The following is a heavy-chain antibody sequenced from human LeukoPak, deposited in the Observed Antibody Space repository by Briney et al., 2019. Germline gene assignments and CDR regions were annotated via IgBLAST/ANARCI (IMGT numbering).Heavy chain of an antibody. CDR2: IYPRDGST. Sequence: GALVKVSCKASGYSFTSNYIHWVRQAPGQGLEWMGMIYPRDGSTSYAQKFQGRVTVTRDTSTSTAYMELRSLRSDDTAVYYCASSDIDILTGYPLYYFDYWGQGTLVTVSS. CDR3: ASSDIDILTGYPLYYFDY. J-gene: IGHJ4*02. V-gene: IGHV1-46*01. CDR1: GYSFTSNY. D-gene: IGHD3-9*01.